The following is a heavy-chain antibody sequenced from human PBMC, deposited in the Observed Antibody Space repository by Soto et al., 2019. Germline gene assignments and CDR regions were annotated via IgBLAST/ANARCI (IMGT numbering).Heavy chain of an antibody. CDR1: GGSISSYY. Sequence: PSETLSLTCTVSGGSISSYYWSWIRQPPGKGLEWIGYIYYSGSTNYNPSLKSRVNISVDTSKNQFSLKLSSVTAADTAAYYCARTGTRRGHCRSTSWERLNWFDPWGQGTLVTVSS. V-gene: IGHV4-59*01. CDR2: IYYSGST. D-gene: IGHD2-2*01. CDR3: ARTGTRRGHCRSTSWERLNWFDP. J-gene: IGHJ5*02.